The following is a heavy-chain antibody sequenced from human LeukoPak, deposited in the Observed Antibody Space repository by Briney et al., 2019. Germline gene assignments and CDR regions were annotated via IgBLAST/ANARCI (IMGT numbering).Heavy chain of an antibody. CDR1: GYTFTSYG. CDR2: ISAYNGNT. J-gene: IGHJ4*02. CDR3: AGVRPEYSGYDLDY. V-gene: IGHV1-18*01. D-gene: IGHD5-12*01. Sequence: GASVKVSYKASGYTFTSYGISWVRQAPGQGLEWMGWISAYNGNTNYAQKLQGRVTMTTDTSASTAYMELSSLRSEDTAVYYCAGVRPEYSGYDLDYWGQGTLVTVSS.